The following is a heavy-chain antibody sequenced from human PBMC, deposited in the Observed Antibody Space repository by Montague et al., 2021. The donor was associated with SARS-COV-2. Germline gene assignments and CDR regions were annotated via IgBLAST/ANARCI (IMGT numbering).Heavy chain of an antibody. CDR2: IYHTGST. CDR3: ARGRIELSMIVVVMTGASYYMDV. D-gene: IGHD3-22*01. J-gene: IGHJ6*03. V-gene: IGHV4-34*01. Sequence: SETLSLTCAVYGESFSGHYWTWIRQPPGKGLEWIGEIYHTGSTNYNPSLKSRVTISVDTSKNQFSLKLRSVTAADTAVYYCARGRIELSMIVVVMTGASYYMDVWCKGTTVTVPS. CDR1: GESFSGHY.